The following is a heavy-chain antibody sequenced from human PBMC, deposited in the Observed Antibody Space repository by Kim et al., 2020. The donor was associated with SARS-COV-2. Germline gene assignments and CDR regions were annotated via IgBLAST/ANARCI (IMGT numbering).Heavy chain of an antibody. CDR2: ISSSSSYI. Sequence: GGSLRLSCAASGFTFSSYSMNWVRQAPGKGLEWVSSISSSSSYIYYADSVKGRFTISRDNAKNSLYLQMNSLRAEDTAVYYCARAYGSGCTYFDYWGQGTLVTVSS. D-gene: IGHD6-19*01. CDR3: ARAYGSGCTYFDY. CDR1: GFTFSSYS. J-gene: IGHJ4*02. V-gene: IGHV3-21*01.